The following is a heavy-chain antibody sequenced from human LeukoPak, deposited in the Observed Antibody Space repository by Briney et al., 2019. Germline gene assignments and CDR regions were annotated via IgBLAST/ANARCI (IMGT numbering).Heavy chain of an antibody. Sequence: ASVKVSCKASGYTFTSYAMHWVRQAPGQRLEWMGWINAGNGNTKYSQKFQGRVTITRDTSASTAYMELSSLRSEDTAVYYCARDYRTIFGVVIIPYYYYGMDVWGQGTTVTVSS. J-gene: IGHJ6*02. CDR1: GYTFTSYA. V-gene: IGHV1-3*01. D-gene: IGHD3-3*01. CDR3: ARDYRTIFGVVIIPYYYYGMDV. CDR2: INAGNGNT.